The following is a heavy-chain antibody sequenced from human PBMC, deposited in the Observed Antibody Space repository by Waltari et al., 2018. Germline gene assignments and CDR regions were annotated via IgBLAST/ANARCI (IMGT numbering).Heavy chain of an antibody. CDR2: SNHSGST. D-gene: IGHD6-6*01. V-gene: IGHV4-34*01. CDR1: GGSFSGFY. CDR3: ARGGIAARTFGY. J-gene: IGHJ4*02. Sequence: QVQLQQWGAGLLKPSETLSLTCAVYGGSFSGFYWSWIRQPPGKGLEWIGESNHSGSTNYNPSLKSRVTISVDTSKNQFSLKLSSVTAADTAVYYCARGGIAARTFGYWGQGTLVTVSS.